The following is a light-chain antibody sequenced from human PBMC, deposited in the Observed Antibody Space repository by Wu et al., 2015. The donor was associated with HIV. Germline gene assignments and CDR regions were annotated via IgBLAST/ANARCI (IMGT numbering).Light chain of an antibody. CDR1: QSIVSDY. CDR2: GAF. J-gene: IGKJ1*01. CDR3: QQFGSSPRT. Sequence: ETVMTQSPGTLSLSPGERATLSCRASQSIVSDYLTWYQHRPGQAPRLLIYGAFRRASGIPDRFSGSGSGTDFTLTISRLEPEDFAVYYCQQFGSSPRTFGQGTKVEIK. V-gene: IGKV3-20*01.